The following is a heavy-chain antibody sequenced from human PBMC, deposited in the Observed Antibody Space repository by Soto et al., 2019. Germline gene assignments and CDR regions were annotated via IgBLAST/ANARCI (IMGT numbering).Heavy chain of an antibody. Sequence: SETLSLTCSVSGGTISGYYWTWIRQPAGKGLEWIGRIYSSGNTKYNPSLQSRVTMSLDTSNNQFSLRLTSDTAADTAVYYCARSQRFSDWFDPWGQGTLVTVSS. D-gene: IGHD3-3*01. CDR1: GGTISGYY. CDR3: ARSQRFSDWFDP. V-gene: IGHV4-4*07. J-gene: IGHJ5*02. CDR2: IYSSGNT.